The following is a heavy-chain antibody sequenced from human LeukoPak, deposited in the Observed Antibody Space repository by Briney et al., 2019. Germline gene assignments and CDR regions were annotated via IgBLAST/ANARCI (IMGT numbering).Heavy chain of an antibody. V-gene: IGHV3-23*01. J-gene: IGHJ4*02. Sequence: GGSLRLSCAASGFTLSSYAMSWVRPAPGKGVEWVSSISGSGGSTYYADAVKGQFSISRDNSKNTVYLEMNSLRAEDTALYYCAKGGQNFDFWRFDYWGQGTLVPVSS. CDR1: GFTLSSYA. CDR3: AKGGQNFDFWRFDY. CDR2: ISGSGGST. D-gene: IGHD3-3*01.